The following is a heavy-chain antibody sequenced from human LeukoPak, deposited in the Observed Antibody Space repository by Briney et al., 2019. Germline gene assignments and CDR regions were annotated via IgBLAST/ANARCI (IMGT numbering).Heavy chain of an antibody. D-gene: IGHD6-13*01. V-gene: IGHV4-30-2*04. CDR2: HRASP. Sequence: HRASPYYTPSLNSLLTISVDTSKNHFSLKLNSVTATDTAVYYCARVTTSAAAGIWYFDLWGRGTLVTVSS. J-gene: IGHJ2*01. CDR3: ARVTTSAAAGIWYFDL.